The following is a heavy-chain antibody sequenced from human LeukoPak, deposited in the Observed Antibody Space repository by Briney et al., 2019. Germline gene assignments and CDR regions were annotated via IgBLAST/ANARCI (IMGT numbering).Heavy chain of an antibody. CDR3: ARGKQGITGTTSPFDY. CDR2: IIPVFGTA. J-gene: IGHJ4*02. V-gene: IGHV1-69*05. Sequence: RXAPGXXLXGXGGIIPVFGTANYAQKFQGRVTITTDESTSTAYMELSSLRSEDTAVYYCARGKQGITGTTSPFDYWGQGTLVTVSS. D-gene: IGHD1-20*01.